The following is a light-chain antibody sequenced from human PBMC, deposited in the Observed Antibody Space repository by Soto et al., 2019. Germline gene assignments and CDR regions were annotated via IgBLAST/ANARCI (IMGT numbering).Light chain of an antibody. CDR1: QSVSSY. Sequence: EIVLTQSPATLSLSPGERATLSCRASQSVSSYLAWYQQEPGQAPRLLIYDASNRATGIPARFSGSGSGTDFTLTISSLEPEDFAVYYCQQRSNWPPPFGQGTKVEIK. CDR3: QQRSNWPPP. J-gene: IGKJ1*01. V-gene: IGKV3-11*01. CDR2: DAS.